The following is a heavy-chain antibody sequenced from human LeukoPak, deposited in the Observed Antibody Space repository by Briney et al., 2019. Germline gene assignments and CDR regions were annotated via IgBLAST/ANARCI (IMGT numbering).Heavy chain of an antibody. CDR3: ARDLIYGYDFWSGYGIYYYMDV. V-gene: IGHV1-2*02. CDR1: GYTFTGYY. J-gene: IGHJ6*03. D-gene: IGHD3-3*01. CDR2: INPNSGGT. Sequence: ASVKVSCKASGYTFTGYYMHWVRQAPGQGLEWMGWINPNSGGTNYAQKFQGRVTMTRDTSISTAYMELSRLRSDDTAVYYCARDLIYGYDFWSGYGIYYYMDVWGKGTTVTVSS.